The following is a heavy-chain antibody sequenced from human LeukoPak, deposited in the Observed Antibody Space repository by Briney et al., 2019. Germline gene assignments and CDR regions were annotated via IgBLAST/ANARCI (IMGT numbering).Heavy chain of an antibody. CDR1: GFNFRSYW. J-gene: IGHJ4*02. CDR3: ARDLYDSTGYCVDY. D-gene: IGHD3-22*01. V-gene: IGHV3-7*01. Sequence: PGGSLRLSCAASGFNFRSYWISWVRQAPGKGLEWVANIKQDGSEKYYVDSVKGRFTISRDNAKNSLYLQMNSLRAEDTAVYYCARDLYDSTGYCVDYWGQGTLVTVSS. CDR2: IKQDGSEK.